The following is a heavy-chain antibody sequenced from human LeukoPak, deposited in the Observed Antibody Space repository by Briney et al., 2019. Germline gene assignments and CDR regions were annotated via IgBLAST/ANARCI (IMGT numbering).Heavy chain of an antibody. D-gene: IGHD4-23*01. CDR3: ARYHMVNRGVNWFDP. CDR1: GYSISSGYF. CDR2: IYHSGST. Sequence: SETLSLTCTVSGYSISSGYFWGWIRQPPGKGLEWIRSIYHSGSTYYNPSLKSRVTIPVDTSKNQFSLKLNSVTAADTAVYYCARYHMVNRGVNWFDPWGQGILVTVSS. J-gene: IGHJ5*02. V-gene: IGHV4-38-2*02.